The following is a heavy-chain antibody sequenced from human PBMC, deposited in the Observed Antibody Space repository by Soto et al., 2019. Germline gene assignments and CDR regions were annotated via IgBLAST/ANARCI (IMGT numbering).Heavy chain of an antibody. J-gene: IGHJ6*02. CDR3: ARDQRLGYCSGGSCFYYYYYGMDV. Sequence: SLTCAVYGGSFSGYYWSWIRQPPGKGLEWIGEINHSGSTNYNPSLKSRVTISVDTSKNQFSLKLSSVTAADTAVYYCARDQRLGYCSGGSCFYYYYYGMDVWGQGTTVTVSS. V-gene: IGHV4-34*01. CDR1: GGSFSGYY. CDR2: INHSGST. D-gene: IGHD2-15*01.